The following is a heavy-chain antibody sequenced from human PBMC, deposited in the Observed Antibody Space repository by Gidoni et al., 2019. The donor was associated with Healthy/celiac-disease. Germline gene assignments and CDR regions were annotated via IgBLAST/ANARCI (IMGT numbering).Heavy chain of an antibody. Sequence: QQWGAGLLKPSETLSLTCAVYGGSFSGYYWSWIRQPPGKGLEWIGEINHSGSTNYNPSLKSRVTISVDTSKNQFSLKLSSVTAADTAVYYCARTKELRFLEWLTYNWFDPWGQGTLVTVSS. D-gene: IGHD3-3*01. CDR3: ARTKELRFLEWLTYNWFDP. CDR2: INHSGST. V-gene: IGHV4-34*01. CDR1: GGSFSGYY. J-gene: IGHJ5*02.